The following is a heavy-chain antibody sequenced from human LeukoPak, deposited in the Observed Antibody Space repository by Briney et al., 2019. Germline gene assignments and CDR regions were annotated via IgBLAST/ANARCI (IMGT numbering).Heavy chain of an antibody. J-gene: IGHJ6*03. D-gene: IGHD3-10*01. Sequence: SETLSLTCAVCGGSFSGYYWSWIRQPPGKGLEWIGEINHSGSTNYNPSLKSRVTISVDTSKNQFSLKLSSVTAADTAVYYCARAYYYGSGSYYNRYYYYMDVWGKGTTVTVSS. CDR1: GGSFSGYY. CDR2: INHSGST. V-gene: IGHV4-34*01. CDR3: ARAYYYGSGSYYNRYYYYMDV.